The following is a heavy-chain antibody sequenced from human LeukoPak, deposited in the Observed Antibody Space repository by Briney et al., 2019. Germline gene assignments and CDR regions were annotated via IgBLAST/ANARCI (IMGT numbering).Heavy chain of an antibody. J-gene: IGHJ4*02. Sequence: SVKVSCKASGGTFSSYAISWVRQAPGQGLEWMGGIIPIFGTANYAQKFQGRVTITRDTSASTAYMELSSLRSEDTAVYYCARGGSSGCFDYWGQGTLVTVSS. CDR1: GGTFSSYA. D-gene: IGHD6-19*01. CDR3: ARGGSSGCFDY. CDR2: IIPIFGTA. V-gene: IGHV1-69*05.